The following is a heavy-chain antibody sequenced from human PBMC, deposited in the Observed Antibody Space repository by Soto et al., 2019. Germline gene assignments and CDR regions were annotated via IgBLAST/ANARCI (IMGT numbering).Heavy chain of an antibody. CDR2: ISYSGST. J-gene: IGHJ4*02. D-gene: IGHD5-18*01. CDR1: GASISGTNYY. CDR3: ASQAGGYSYGPLDY. V-gene: IGHV4-39*01. Sequence: SETLSLTCTVSGASISGTNYYWDWIRQPPGKGLEWVGSISYSGSTYYSPSLKSRVTISLDKSKNQFSLSLYSVTVADTAVYYCASQAGGYSYGPLDYWGQGTLVTISS.